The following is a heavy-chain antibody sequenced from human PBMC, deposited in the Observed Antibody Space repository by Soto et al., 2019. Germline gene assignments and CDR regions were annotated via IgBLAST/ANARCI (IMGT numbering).Heavy chain of an antibody. Sequence: GGSLRLSCAASGFNVGAFAVNWARQAPGKGLEWVSGISVSDAFIYYADSVRGRFSISRDASENILYLQMNSLRVDDTALYYCTRETVAGITGLDYWGPGTLVTVSS. D-gene: IGHD1-20*01. CDR3: TRETVAGITGLDY. J-gene: IGHJ4*02. CDR1: GFNVGAFA. V-gene: IGHV3-23*01. CDR2: ISVSDAFI.